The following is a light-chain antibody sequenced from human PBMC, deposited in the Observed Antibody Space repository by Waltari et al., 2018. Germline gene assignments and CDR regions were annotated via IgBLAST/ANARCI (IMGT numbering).Light chain of an antibody. V-gene: IGLV2-23*01. Sequence: QSALTQPASVAGSAGPATTTSSTGSSSEVVNYNLVSWYQQYPGKVPKHMIYQDTNRPSGLSDRFSGSRSGNTASLTISGLQAEDEADYYCCSYTSLSTLLFGAGTKVTVL. CDR2: QDT. CDR1: SSEVVNYNL. J-gene: IGLJ3*02. CDR3: CSYTSLSTLL.